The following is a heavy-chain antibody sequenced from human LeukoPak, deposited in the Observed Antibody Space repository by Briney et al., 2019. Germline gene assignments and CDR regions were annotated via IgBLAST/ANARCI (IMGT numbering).Heavy chain of an antibody. CDR1: GGSISSGSYH. CDR2: IYTSVST. J-gene: IGHJ4*02. CDR3: ARGDGYKDFDY. D-gene: IGHD5-24*01. V-gene: IGHV4-61*02. Sequence: SETLSLTCTASGGSISSGSYHWSWIRQPAGQGLEWIVRIYTSVSTNYNPSLKSRVTISVDTSKNKFSLKLSTVTAGDTAVYYCARGDGYKDFDYWGQGTLVTVSS.